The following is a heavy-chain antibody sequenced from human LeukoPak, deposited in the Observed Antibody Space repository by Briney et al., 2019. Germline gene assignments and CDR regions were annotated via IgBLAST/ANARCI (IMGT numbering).Heavy chain of an antibody. CDR3: AKKKRELRGFDY. D-gene: IGHD1-7*01. V-gene: IGHV3-23*01. CDR2: IGGSGGST. Sequence: GGSLRPSCAASGFTFSSYAMSWVRQAPGKGLEWVSVIGGSGGSTYYADSVKGRFTISRDNSKNTLYLQMSSLRAEDTAVYYCAKKKRELRGFDYWGQGTLVTVSS. J-gene: IGHJ4*02. CDR1: GFTFSSYA.